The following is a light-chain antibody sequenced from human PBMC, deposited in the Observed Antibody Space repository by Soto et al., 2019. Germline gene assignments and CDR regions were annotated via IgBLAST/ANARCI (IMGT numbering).Light chain of an antibody. V-gene: IGLV2-14*01. Sequence: QSVLTQPASVSGSPGQSITISCTGTSSGGGGYNYVSWYQQHPGKAPKLMIYNVSNRPSGVSYRFSGSKSGNTASLTISGLQAEDEADYFCSSYASSTTLVLFGGGTKVTVL. CDR3: SSYASSTTLVL. CDR1: SSGGGGYNY. CDR2: NVS. J-gene: IGLJ2*01.